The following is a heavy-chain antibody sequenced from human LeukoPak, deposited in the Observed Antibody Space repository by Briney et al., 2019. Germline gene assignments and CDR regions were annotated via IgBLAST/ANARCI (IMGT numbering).Heavy chain of an antibody. CDR2: IRYDGSNK. Sequence: GGSLRLSCAASGFTFSSYSMNWVRQAPGKGLEWVAFIRYDGSNKYYADSVKGRFTISRDNSKNTLYLQMNSLRAEDTAVYYCAKDLRYYDILTGILDYWGQGTLVTVSS. V-gene: IGHV3-30*02. CDR3: AKDLRYYDILTGILDY. CDR1: GFTFSSYS. D-gene: IGHD3-9*01. J-gene: IGHJ4*02.